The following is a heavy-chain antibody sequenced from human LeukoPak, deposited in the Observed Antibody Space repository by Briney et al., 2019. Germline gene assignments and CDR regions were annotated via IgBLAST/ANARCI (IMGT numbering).Heavy chain of an antibody. V-gene: IGHV3-30-3*01. CDR3: ARIRSYQHTSMGGYYGIDV. CDR1: GFTFSSYA. J-gene: IGHJ6*02. D-gene: IGHD2-2*01. Sequence: GGSLRLSCAASGFTFSSYAMHWVRQAPGKGLEWVAVISYDGSNKYYADSVKGRFTISRDNSKNTLYLQMNSLRAEDTAVYYCARIRSYQHTSMGGYYGIDVWGQGTTVTVSS. CDR2: ISYDGSNK.